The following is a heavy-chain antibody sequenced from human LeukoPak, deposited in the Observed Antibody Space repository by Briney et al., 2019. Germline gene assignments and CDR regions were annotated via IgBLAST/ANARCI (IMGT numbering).Heavy chain of an antibody. V-gene: IGHV3-53*01. Sequence: GGSLRLSCAASGFTVSSNYMSWVRQAPGKGLEWVSAISNTGGNTYYASSVRGRFTISRDNSKNTLYLQTDSLRAEDTAVYYCAKEMGHSKPFDYWGQGTLVTVSS. CDR1: GFTVSSNY. J-gene: IGHJ4*02. D-gene: IGHD5-18*01. CDR3: AKEMGHSKPFDY. CDR2: ISNTGGNT.